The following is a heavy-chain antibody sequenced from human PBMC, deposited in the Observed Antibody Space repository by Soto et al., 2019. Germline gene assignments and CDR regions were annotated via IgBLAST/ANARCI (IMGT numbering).Heavy chain of an antibody. J-gene: IGHJ6*02. CDR3: ARYYDILTGGSYYYGMDV. D-gene: IGHD3-9*01. V-gene: IGHV1-2*02. Sequence: ASVKVSCKASGYTFTGYYMHWVRQAPGQGLEWMGWINPNSGGANYAQKFQGRVTITADESTITAYMELSSLRSEDTAVYYCARYYDILTGGSYYYGMDVWGQGTTVTVLL. CDR2: INPNSGGA. CDR1: GYTFTGYY.